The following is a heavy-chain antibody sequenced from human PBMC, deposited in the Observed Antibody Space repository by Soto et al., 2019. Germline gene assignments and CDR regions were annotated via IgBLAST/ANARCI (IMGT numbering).Heavy chain of an antibody. CDR3: AHGYVQLLATFHYFDS. Sequence: ESGPTLVNPTQTLTLTCTFSGFSITGNGEGVGWIRQPPGKALEWLALIYWADDKRYSPSLRNRLTITLDNSKDQVILTMTDMGPADTATYYCAHGYVQLLATFHYFDSWGQGIQVTVSS. CDR2: IYWADDK. V-gene: IGHV2-5*02. CDR1: GFSITGNGEG. J-gene: IGHJ4*02. D-gene: IGHD2-2*01.